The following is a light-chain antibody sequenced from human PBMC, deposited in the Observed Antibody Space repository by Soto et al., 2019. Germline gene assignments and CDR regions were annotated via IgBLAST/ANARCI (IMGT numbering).Light chain of an antibody. Sequence: DIQMTQSPSSLSASLGDRVTITCRASQGISNYLAWYQQQPGKVPKLLIYVASTLQLEGPSRFSGSGSGTDFTLTISRLQTEYVATYYCKKYNSAPWAFGQGTKVEIK. CDR2: VAS. CDR3: KKYNSAPWA. V-gene: IGKV1-27*01. J-gene: IGKJ1*01. CDR1: QGISNY.